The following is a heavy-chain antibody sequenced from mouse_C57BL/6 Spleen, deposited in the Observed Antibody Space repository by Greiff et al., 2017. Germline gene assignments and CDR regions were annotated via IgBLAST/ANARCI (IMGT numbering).Heavy chain of an antibody. CDR1: GYTFTDYE. CDR2: IDPETGGT. J-gene: IGHJ2*01. D-gene: IGHD1-1*01. CDR3: TSGSRGY. V-gene: IGHV1-15*01. Sequence: QVHVKQSGAELVRPGASVTLSCKASGYTFTDYEMHWVKQTPVHGLEWIGAIDPETGGTAYNQKFKGKAILTADKSSSTAYMELRSLTSEDSAVYYCTSGSRGYWGQGTTLTVSS.